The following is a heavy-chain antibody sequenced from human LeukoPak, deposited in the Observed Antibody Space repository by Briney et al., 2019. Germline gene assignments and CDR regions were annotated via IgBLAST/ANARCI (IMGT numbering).Heavy chain of an antibody. Sequence: SETLSLTCTVSGGSVSSGSYYWSWIRQPPGKGLEWIGYIYYSGSTNYNPSLKSRVTISVDTSKNQFSLKLSSVTAADTAVYYCARGLGRRAFDIWGQGTMVTVSS. CDR3: ARGLGRRAFDI. CDR1: GGSVSSGSYY. J-gene: IGHJ3*02. V-gene: IGHV4-61*01. D-gene: IGHD7-27*01. CDR2: IYYSGST.